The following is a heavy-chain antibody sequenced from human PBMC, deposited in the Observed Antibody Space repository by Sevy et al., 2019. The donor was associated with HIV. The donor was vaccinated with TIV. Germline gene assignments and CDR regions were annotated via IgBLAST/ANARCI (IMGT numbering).Heavy chain of an antibody. Sequence: GGSLRLSCTASGFTFNNYAMTWVRQAPGKGLEWVSSIRGRNNVTIYAESVRGRFTLSRDISKNTFYLQMNSLRVEDTAVYYCARHTGEPYYFEIWGQGTLVTVSS. J-gene: IGHJ4*02. CDR1: GFTFNNYA. CDR3: ARHTGEPYYFEI. CDR2: IRGRNNVT. V-gene: IGHV3-23*01. D-gene: IGHD3-9*01.